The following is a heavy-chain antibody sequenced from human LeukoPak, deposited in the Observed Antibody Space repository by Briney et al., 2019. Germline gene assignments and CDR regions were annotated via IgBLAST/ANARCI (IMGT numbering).Heavy chain of an antibody. CDR2: INPSGGST. J-gene: IGHJ6*02. CDR3: ARDKAVGAMGVVYYYYGMDV. V-gene: IGHV1-46*01. CDR1: GYIFTSYY. D-gene: IGHD1-26*01. Sequence: ASVKVSCKASGYIFTSYYMHWVRQAPGQGLEWMGIINPSGGSTRYAQKFQGRVTMTRDTSTSTVYMELSSLRSEDTAVYYCARDKAVGAMGVVYYYYGMDVRGQGTTVTVSS.